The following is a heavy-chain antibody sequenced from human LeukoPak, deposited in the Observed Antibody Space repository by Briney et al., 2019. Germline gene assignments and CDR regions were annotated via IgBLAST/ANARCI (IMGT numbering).Heavy chain of an antibody. Sequence: GASVKVSCKASGYTFTSYGISWVRQAPGQGLEWMGWISAYNGNTNYAQKLQGRVTMTTDTSTSTAYMELRSLRSDDTAVYYCARDSPFTMIVDPSFDYWGQGTLVTVSS. J-gene: IGHJ4*02. CDR3: ARDSPFTMIVDPSFDY. D-gene: IGHD3-22*01. V-gene: IGHV1-18*01. CDR2: ISAYNGNT. CDR1: GYTFTSYG.